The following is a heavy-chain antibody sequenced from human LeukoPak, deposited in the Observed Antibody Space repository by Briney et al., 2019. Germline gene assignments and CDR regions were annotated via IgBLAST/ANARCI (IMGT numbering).Heavy chain of an antibody. V-gene: IGHV4-31*03. CDR1: GGSISSGGYY. Sequence: PSGTLSLTCTVSGGSISSGGYYWSWIRQHPGKGLEWIGYIYYSGSTYYNPSLKSRETISVDTSKNQFSLKLTSVTAADTAVYYCAREGPGRGVIGNIDYWGQGTLVTVSS. CDR2: IYYSGST. CDR3: AREGPGRGVIGNIDY. J-gene: IGHJ4*02. D-gene: IGHD3-10*01.